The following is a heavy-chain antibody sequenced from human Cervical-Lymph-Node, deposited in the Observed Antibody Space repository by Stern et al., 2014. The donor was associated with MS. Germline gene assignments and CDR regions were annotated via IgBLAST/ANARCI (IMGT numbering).Heavy chain of an antibody. CDR1: GGSITNRDY. CDR2: VYYSGIT. J-gene: IGHJ2*01. CDR3: ARGVTAVTNYVPNWCFDV. D-gene: IGHD4-11*01. V-gene: IGHV4-39*01. Sequence: QVQLQESGPGLVKPSETLSLTCTVSGGSITNRDYWGWIRQSPGKGLEWIGSVYYSGITYYRPSLKSRATISRAPSGSQFFLRLPSVTATDTAVYFCARGVTAVTNYVPNWCFDVWGRGTLVTVSS.